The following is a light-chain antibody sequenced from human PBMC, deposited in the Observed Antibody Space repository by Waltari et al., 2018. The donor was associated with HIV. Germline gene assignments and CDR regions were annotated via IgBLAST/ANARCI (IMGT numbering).Light chain of an antibody. CDR3: AAWDDSLSGPV. V-gene: IGLV1-47*01. CDR2: RNN. J-gene: IGLJ3*02. Sequence: QSVLTQPPSASGPPGERATISCSGSRPNIGRNHLHWYQQLPGTAPKLLIYRNNQRPSGVPDRFSGSKSGTSASLDISGLRSEDEADYYCAAWDDSLSGPVFGGGTKLTVL. CDR1: RPNIGRNH.